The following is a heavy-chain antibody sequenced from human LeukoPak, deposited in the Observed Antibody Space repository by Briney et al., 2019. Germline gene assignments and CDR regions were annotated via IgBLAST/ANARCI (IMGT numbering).Heavy chain of an antibody. CDR1: GFTFSSYS. D-gene: IGHD6-19*01. V-gene: IGHV3-21*01. CDR2: ISSSSSYI. CDR3: ASLPGAVAGVEF. J-gene: IGHJ4*02. Sequence: GGSLRLSCAASGFTFSSYSMNWVRQAPGKGLEWVSSISSSSSYIYYADSVKGRFTICRDNAKNSLYLQMNSLRAEDTAVYYCASLPGAVAGVEFWGQGTLVTVSS.